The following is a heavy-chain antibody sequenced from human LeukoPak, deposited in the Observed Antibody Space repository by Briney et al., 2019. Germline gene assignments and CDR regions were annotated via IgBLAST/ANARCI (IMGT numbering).Heavy chain of an antibody. D-gene: IGHD3-3*01. CDR1: GFTFSSYA. CDR2: IYYSGSA. Sequence: PGGSLRLSCAASGFTFSSYAMSWIRQPPGKGLEWIGYIYYSGSAIYSPSLKSRVTISVDTSKNQFSLRLSSVTAAGTAVYYCARGPEWYYFDYWGQGTLVTVSS. V-gene: IGHV4-59*08. CDR3: ARGPEWYYFDY. J-gene: IGHJ4*02.